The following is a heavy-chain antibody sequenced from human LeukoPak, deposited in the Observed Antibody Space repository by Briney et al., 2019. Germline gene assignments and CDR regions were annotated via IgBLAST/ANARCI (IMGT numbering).Heavy chain of an antibody. V-gene: IGHV3-64*01. CDR3: ARGRGGYYDY. J-gene: IGHJ4*02. Sequence: GGSLRLSCAASGFTFSTYAMHWVRQAPGKGLEYVSAVSSDGGSTYYANSVKDGYTISRDNSKNTLYLEMGSLRAEDMAVYYCARGRGGYYDYWGRGTLVTVSS. D-gene: IGHD3-22*01. CDR2: VSSDGGST. CDR1: GFTFSTYA.